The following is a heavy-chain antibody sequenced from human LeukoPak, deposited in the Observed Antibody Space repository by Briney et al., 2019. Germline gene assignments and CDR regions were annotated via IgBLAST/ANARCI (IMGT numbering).Heavy chain of an antibody. CDR2: IYNSGST. Sequence: PSETLSLTCTVSGGSISSYYWSWIRQPPGKGLEWIGYIYNSGSTKYNPSLKSRVTISVDTSKNQFSLKLSSVTAADTAVYYCARGVLVVVPAAGAFDIWGQGTMVTVSS. V-gene: IGHV4-59*12. J-gene: IGHJ3*02. D-gene: IGHD2-2*01. CDR1: GGSISSYY. CDR3: ARGVLVVVPAAGAFDI.